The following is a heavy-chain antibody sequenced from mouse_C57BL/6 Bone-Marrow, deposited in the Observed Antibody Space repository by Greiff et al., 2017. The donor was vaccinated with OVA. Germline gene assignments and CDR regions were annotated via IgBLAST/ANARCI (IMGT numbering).Heavy chain of an antibody. D-gene: IGHD1-1*01. CDR1: GFTFSSYG. V-gene: IGHV5-6*02. CDR2: ISSGGSYT. CDR3: ARHHYYGSRYFDV. Sequence: DVKLVESGGDLVKPGGSPKLSCAAFGFTFSSYGMSWVRQTPDKRLEWVATISSGGSYTYYPDSVKGRFTISRDNAKNTLYLQMSSLKSEDTAMYYCARHHYYGSRYFDVWGTGTTVTVSS. J-gene: IGHJ1*03.